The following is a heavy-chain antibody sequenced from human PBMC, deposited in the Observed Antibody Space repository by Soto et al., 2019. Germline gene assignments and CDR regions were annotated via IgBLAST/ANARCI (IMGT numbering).Heavy chain of an antibody. J-gene: IGHJ3*02. D-gene: IGHD2-8*01. CDR3: ARHLVLMVYAITGAFDI. CDR1: GGSISSSSYY. CDR2: IYYSGST. Sequence: QLQLQESGPGLVKPSETLSLTCTVSGGSISSSSYYWGWIRQPPGKGLEWIGSIYYSGSTYYNPSLKSRVTISVDTSKNQFSLKLSSVTAADTAVYYCARHLVLMVYAITGAFDIWGQGTMVTVSS. V-gene: IGHV4-39*01.